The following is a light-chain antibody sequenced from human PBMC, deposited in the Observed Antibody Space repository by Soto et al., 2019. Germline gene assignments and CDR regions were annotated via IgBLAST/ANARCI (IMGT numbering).Light chain of an antibody. CDR3: GSFTSSSTYV. J-gene: IGLJ1*01. Sequence: QSVLTQPASVSGSPGQSITISCTGTSSDVGSYNLVSWYQQHPGKAPKLMIYEVSSRPSGVSSRFSGSKSGNTASLTISGLQAEDEADYYCGSFTSSSTYVFGTGTKHTVL. CDR1: SSDVGSYNL. V-gene: IGLV2-14*02. CDR2: EVS.